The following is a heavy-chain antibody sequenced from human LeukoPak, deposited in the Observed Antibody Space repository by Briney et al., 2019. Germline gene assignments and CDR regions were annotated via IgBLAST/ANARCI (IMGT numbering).Heavy chain of an antibody. CDR2: ISGSGGST. CDR3: AKDVQITMIVVVITGFDY. D-gene: IGHD3-22*01. CDR1: GFTFSSYA. V-gene: IGHV3-23*01. Sequence: GGSLRLSCAASGFTFSSYAMSWVRQAPGKGLEWVSAISGSGGSTYYADSVKGRFTISRDNSKNTLYLQMNSLRAEDTAVYYCAKDVQITMIVVVITGFDYWGQGTLVTVSS. J-gene: IGHJ4*02.